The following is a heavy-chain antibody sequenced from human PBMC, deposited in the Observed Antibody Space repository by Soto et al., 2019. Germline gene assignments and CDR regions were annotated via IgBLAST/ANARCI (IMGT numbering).Heavy chain of an antibody. D-gene: IGHD5-12*01. CDR1: GASISSGGYY. CDR2: IYYSGST. Sequence: PPETLSLTCTVSGASISSGGYYWSWIRQHPGKGLEWIGYIYYSGSTYYNPSLKSRVTISVDTSKNQFSLKLGSVTAADTAVYYCARELRGYSGYNIIDYWGQGTLVTVSS. J-gene: IGHJ4*02. V-gene: IGHV4-31*03. CDR3: ARELRGYSGYNIIDY.